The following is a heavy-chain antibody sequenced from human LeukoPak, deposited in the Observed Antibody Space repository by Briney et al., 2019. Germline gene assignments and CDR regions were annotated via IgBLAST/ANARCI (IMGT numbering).Heavy chain of an antibody. Sequence: GGSLRLSCAASGFTFSNYAMSWVRQAPGKGLEWVSTISGGGGSTYYADSVKGRFTISRDNSKNTLYLQMNSLRAEDTAVYYCAKGRRDAYNFDFDYWGQGTLVTVSS. D-gene: IGHD5-24*01. CDR2: ISGGGGST. V-gene: IGHV3-23*01. CDR3: AKGRRDAYNFDFDY. J-gene: IGHJ4*02. CDR1: GFTFSNYA.